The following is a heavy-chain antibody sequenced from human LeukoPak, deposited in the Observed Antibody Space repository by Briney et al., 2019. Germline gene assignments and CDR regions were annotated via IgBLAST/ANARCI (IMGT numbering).Heavy chain of an antibody. Sequence: PGGSLRLSCTPSGFTFTNAWMSWVRQAPGKGLEWVGRISTKADGGTTDYAAPVKGRFTISRDDSKNTLYLQMNSLKTEDTAVYYCIKSSGDWHWGQGTLVTVSS. CDR1: GFTFTNAW. CDR2: ISTKADGGTT. V-gene: IGHV3-15*01. J-gene: IGHJ4*02. CDR3: IKSSGDWH. D-gene: IGHD2-21*02.